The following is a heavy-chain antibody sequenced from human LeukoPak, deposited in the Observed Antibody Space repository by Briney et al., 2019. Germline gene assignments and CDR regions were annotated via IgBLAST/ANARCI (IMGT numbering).Heavy chain of an antibody. CDR3: VHRPSYNWFDP. Sequence: SGPTLVKPTQTSRLICSFSGFSLRRSAVGGGWIRQPPGKALEWLALIYWDDDKRYSPSLKSRLTITKHTSKNQVVLTMTNMDPVDTASYYCVHRPSYNWFDPWGQGILVTVSS. D-gene: IGHD6-6*01. J-gene: IGHJ5*02. V-gene: IGHV2-5*02. CDR2: IYWDDDK. CDR1: GFSLRRSAVG.